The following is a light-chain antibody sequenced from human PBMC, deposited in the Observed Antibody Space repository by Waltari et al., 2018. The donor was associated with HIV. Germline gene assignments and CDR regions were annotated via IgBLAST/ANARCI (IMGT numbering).Light chain of an antibody. CDR3: SSYTSSSTLVV. V-gene: IGLV2-14*01. CDR2: DVS. J-gene: IGLJ2*01. CDR1: SREVGGSNY. Sequence: QSALTQPASVSGSPGQSITIPCTGISREVGGSNYVSWDQQHPGKAPKLRIYDVSNRPSGVSNRFSGSKSGNTASLTISGLQAEDEADYYCSSYTSSSTLVVFGGGTKLTVL.